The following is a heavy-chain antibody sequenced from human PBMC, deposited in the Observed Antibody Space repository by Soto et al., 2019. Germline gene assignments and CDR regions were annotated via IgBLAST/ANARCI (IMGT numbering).Heavy chain of an antibody. J-gene: IGHJ5*02. CDR2: MYYSGST. CDR3: ARHYGSGNSYRWLDP. D-gene: IGHD3-10*01. V-gene: IGHV4-31*03. CDR1: GDSISSGGYY. Sequence: QVQLQESGPGLVKPSQTLSLTCTVSGDSISSGGYYWNWIRQHPGKGLEWIGYMYYSGSTYYNPSLRRRITRSVDTSKSQFSLKLSSVTAADTAVYYCARHYGSGNSYRWLDPWGQGTLVTVSS.